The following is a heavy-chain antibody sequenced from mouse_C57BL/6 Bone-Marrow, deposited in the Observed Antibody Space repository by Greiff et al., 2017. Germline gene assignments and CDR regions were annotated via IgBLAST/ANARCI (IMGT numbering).Heavy chain of an antibody. CDR3: AVPFAY. J-gene: IGHJ3*01. Sequence: DVQLVESGGGLVKPGGSLKLSCAASGFTFSDYGMHWVRQAPEKGLEWVAYISSGSRTIYYADTVKGRFTISRDNAKNTLFLQMTSLRSEDTAMYYCAVPFAYWGQGTLVTVSA. CDR2: ISSGSRTI. CDR1: GFTFSDYG. V-gene: IGHV5-17*01.